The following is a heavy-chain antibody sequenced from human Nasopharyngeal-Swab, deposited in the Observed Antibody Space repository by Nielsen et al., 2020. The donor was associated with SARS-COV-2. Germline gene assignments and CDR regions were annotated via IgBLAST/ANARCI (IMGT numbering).Heavy chain of an antibody. CDR2: INPNSGGT. J-gene: IGHJ4*02. CDR1: GYTFTGYY. D-gene: IGHD6-13*01. V-gene: IGHV1-2*04. CDR3: ARGEIAAAGHFDY. Sequence: ASVKVSCKASGYTFTGYYMHWVRQAPGQGLEWMGWINPNSGGTNYAQKFQGWVTMTRDTSISTAYMELSRLRSEDTAVYYCARGEIAAAGHFDYWGQGTLVTVSS.